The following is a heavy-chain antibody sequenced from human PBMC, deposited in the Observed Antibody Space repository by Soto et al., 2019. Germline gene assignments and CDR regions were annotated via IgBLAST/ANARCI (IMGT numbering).Heavy chain of an antibody. CDR2: IYYSGSA. D-gene: IGHD2-21*01. CDR3: PRVGHINWFDP. V-gene: IGHV4-30-4*01. Sequence: QVQLQESGPGLVKPSQTLSLTCTVSGGSISSGDYYWSWIRQPPGQGLEWIGYIYYSGSAYYNPSLKSRVTISVDTSKNQFSLKLSSVTAADTAVYYCPRVGHINWFDPWGQGTLVTVSS. CDR1: GGSISSGDYY. J-gene: IGHJ5*02.